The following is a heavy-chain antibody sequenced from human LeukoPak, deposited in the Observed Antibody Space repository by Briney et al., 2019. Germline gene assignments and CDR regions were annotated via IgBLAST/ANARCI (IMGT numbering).Heavy chain of an antibody. D-gene: IGHD2-2*01. CDR2: INHSGST. V-gene: IGHV4-34*01. J-gene: IGHJ6*03. CDR3: ARSTRGGGKGKTPKTPSLSPAGIVPAGPWYYYYMDV. Sequence: SETLSLTCAVYGGSFSGYYWSWIRQPPGKGLEWIGEINHSGSTNYNPALKSRVTISVDTSKNQFSLKLSSVTAADTAVYYCARSTRGGGKGKTPKTPSLSPAGIVPAGPWYYYYMDVWGKGTTVTVSS. CDR1: GGSFSGYY.